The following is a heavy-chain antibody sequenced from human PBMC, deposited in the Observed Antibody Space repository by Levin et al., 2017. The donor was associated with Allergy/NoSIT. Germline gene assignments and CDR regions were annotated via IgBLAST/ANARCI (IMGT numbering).Heavy chain of an antibody. D-gene: IGHD3-3*01. CDR1: GFPFGDYA. J-gene: IGHJ6*02. V-gene: IGHV3-9*01. CDR3: AKGRITIFGPGLPPVALDV. CDR2: ISWNSDNL. Sequence: PGGSLRLSCAGSGFPFGDYALHWVRQAPGKGLEWVAGISWNSDNLGYADFVKGRFTISRDNAKNSLYLQMNSLRPEDTAFYFCAKGRITIFGPGLPPVALDVWGRGATVTVYS.